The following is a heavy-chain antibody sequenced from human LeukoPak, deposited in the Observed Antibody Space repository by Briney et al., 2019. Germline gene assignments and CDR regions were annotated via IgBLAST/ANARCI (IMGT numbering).Heavy chain of an antibody. CDR1: GGSISSSSYY. V-gene: IGHV4-39*01. Sequence: SETLSLTCTVSGGSISSSSYYWGWIRQPPGKGLEWIGSIYYSGSTYYNPSLKSRVTISVDTSKHQFSLKLSSETAADTAVYYCARHREKREYCSGGSCYVLYFAYWGQGTLVTVSS. CDR3: ARHREKREYCSGGSCYVLYFAY. J-gene: IGHJ4*02. D-gene: IGHD2-15*01. CDR2: IYYSGST.